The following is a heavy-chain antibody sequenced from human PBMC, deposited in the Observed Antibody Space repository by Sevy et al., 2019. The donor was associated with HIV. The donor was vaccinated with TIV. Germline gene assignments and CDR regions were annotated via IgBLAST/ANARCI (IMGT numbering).Heavy chain of an antibody. CDR1: ALTFSSDS. Sequence: WGSLRLSCVVSALTFSSDSMNWVRQAPGKGLEWLAYISSGSRTIYYADSVEGRFTISRDNDKKSVFLQMNNLRDEDSATYYCARDVDTPFVRSFDSWGQGTLVTVSS. D-gene: IGHD5-18*01. V-gene: IGHV3-48*02. CDR2: ISSGSRTI. J-gene: IGHJ4*02. CDR3: ARDVDTPFVRSFDS.